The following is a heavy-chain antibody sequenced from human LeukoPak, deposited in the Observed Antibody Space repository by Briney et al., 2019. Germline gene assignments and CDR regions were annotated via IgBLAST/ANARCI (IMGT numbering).Heavy chain of an antibody. D-gene: IGHD6-13*01. CDR1: GFTFSSYS. Sequence: GGSLRLSCAASGFTFSSYSMNWVRQAPGKGLEWVSVISYSGDTTYYADSVKGRFTFSRDNSRNTLYLQMNNLRVEDTALYYCATTAAAAGPTRHFDFWGQGSLVTVSS. CDR2: ISYSGDTT. J-gene: IGHJ4*02. CDR3: ATTAAAAGPTRHFDF. V-gene: IGHV3-23*01.